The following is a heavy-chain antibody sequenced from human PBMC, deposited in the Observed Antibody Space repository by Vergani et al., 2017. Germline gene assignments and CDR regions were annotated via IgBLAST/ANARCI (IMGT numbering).Heavy chain of an antibody. D-gene: IGHD6-13*01. CDR3: TRESYLTFSSSWPLYYYYYMDV. V-gene: IGHV3-33*01. J-gene: IGHJ6*03. CDR2: IWYDGSNK. Sequence: QVQLVESGGGVVQPGRSLRLSCAASGFTFSSYGMHWVRQAPGKGLEWVAVIWYDGSNKYYADSVKGRFTISRDNSKNTLYLQMNSLRAADTDVYYCTRESYLTFSSSWPLYYYYYMDVWGKGTTVTVSS. CDR1: GFTFSSYG.